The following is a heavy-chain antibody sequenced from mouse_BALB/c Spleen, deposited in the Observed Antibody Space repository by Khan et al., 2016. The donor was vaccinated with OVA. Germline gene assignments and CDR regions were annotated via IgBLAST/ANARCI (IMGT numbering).Heavy chain of an antibody. Sequence: QLEESGPGLVKPSQSLSLTCTVTGYSITSGYAWNWIRQFPGNKLEWMGYISYSGVTSYTPSLTSLISITRDTTKNQFFLQLTSVTTEDTVTYYCARRNYYGYYFDYWGQGTTLTVSS. CDR3: ARRNYYGYYFDY. V-gene: IGHV3-2*02. J-gene: IGHJ2*01. CDR1: GYSITSGYA. D-gene: IGHD1-1*01. CDR2: ISYSGVT.